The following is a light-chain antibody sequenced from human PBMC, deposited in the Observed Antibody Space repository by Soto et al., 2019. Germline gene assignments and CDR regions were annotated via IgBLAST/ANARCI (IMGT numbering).Light chain of an antibody. CDR3: QQRSSWPIT. J-gene: IGKJ5*01. CDR2: DAS. CDR1: ESMSEY. Sequence: PGERSTLSCRASESMSEYLAWYQQKPGQAPRLLIHDASYMATCIPARVSGSGSGTDFTIHISSLEPEDFAVYYCQQRSSWPITFGQGTRLEIK. V-gene: IGKV3-11*01.